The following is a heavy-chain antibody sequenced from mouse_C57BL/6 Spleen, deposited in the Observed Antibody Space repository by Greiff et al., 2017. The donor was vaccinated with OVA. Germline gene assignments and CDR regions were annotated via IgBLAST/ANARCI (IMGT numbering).Heavy chain of an antibody. D-gene: IGHD2-4*01. CDR2: IYPGSGNT. CDR1: GYSFTSYY. J-gene: IGHJ4*01. Sequence: VKLMESGPELVKPGASVKISCKASGYSFTSYYIHWVKQRPGQGLEWIGWIYPGSGNTKYNEKFKGKATLTADTSSSTAYMQLSSLTSEDSAVYYCARGGLRYARDYWGQGTSVTVSS. V-gene: IGHV1-66*01. CDR3: ARGGLRYARDY.